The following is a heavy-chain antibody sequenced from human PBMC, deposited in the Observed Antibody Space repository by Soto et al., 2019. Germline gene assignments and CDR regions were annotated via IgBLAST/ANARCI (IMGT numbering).Heavy chain of an antibody. CDR2: LSGSGGST. V-gene: IGHV3-23*01. CDR1: GFTFSSYA. D-gene: IGHD6-19*01. Sequence: EVQLLESGGGLVQPGGSLRLSCAASGFTFSSYAMSWVRQAPGKGLEWVSALSGSGGSTYYADSVKGRFTISRDNSKNTLYLQMNSLRVEDTAVYYCAKRAKYNSGPGDYWGQGTLVTVSS. J-gene: IGHJ4*02. CDR3: AKRAKYNSGPGDY.